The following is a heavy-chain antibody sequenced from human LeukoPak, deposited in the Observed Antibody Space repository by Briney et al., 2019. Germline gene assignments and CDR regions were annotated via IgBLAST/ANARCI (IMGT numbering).Heavy chain of an antibody. CDR2: ISSSSSYI. CDR1: GFTFSSYS. CDR3: ARGKGVGATTIDY. V-gene: IGHV3-21*01. Sequence: GGSLRLSCAASGFTFSSYSMNWVRQAPGKGLEWVSSISSSSSYIYYADSVKGRFTISRDNAKNSLYLQMNSLRAEDTAVYYCARGKGVGATTIDYWGQGTLVTVSS. D-gene: IGHD1-26*01. J-gene: IGHJ4*02.